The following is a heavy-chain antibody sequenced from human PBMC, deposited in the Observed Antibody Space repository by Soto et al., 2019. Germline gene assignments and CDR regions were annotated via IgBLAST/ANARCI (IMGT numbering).Heavy chain of an antibody. CDR1: GYTFTSYA. Sequence: ASVKVSCKASGYTFTSYAMHWVRQAPGQGLEWMGWISAYNGNTNYAQKLQGRVTMTTDTSTSTAYMELRSLRSDDTAVYYCARIVGADRRWFDPWGQGTLVTVSS. V-gene: IGHV1-18*01. J-gene: IGHJ5*02. CDR3: ARIVGADRRWFDP. CDR2: ISAYNGNT. D-gene: IGHD1-26*01.